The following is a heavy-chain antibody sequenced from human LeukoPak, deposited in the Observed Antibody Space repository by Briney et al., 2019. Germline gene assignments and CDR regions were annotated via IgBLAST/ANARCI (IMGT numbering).Heavy chain of an antibody. J-gene: IGHJ6*02. CDR3: AREDPQTTVPEGMDV. CDR1: GGSISTYY. D-gene: IGHD4-17*01. Sequence: SETLSLTCSVSGGSISTYYWSWIRQLPGKGLEWIGYIYCTGTTNYNPSLRSRVTISVDTSRNQFSLRLSPVTAADTAVYYCAREDPQTTVPEGMDVWGHGTTVIVSS. CDR2: IYCTGTT. V-gene: IGHV4-59*01.